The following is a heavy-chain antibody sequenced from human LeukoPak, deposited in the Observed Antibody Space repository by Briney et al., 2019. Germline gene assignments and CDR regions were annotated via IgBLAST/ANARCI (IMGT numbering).Heavy chain of an antibody. CDR3: ARDLSRGGDGYNSLIGHY. V-gene: IGHV3-11*01. J-gene: IGHJ4*02. D-gene: IGHD5-24*01. CDR2: ISSSGSTI. CDR1: GFTFSDYY. Sequence: GGSLRLSCAASGFTFSDYYMSWIRQAPGKGLEWVSYISSSGSTIYYADSVKGRFTISRDNAKNSLYLQMNSLRAEDTAVYYCARDLSRGGDGYNSLIGHYWGQGTLVTVSS.